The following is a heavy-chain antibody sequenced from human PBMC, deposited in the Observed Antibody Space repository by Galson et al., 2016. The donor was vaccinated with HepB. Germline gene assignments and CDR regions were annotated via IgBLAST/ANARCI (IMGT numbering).Heavy chain of an antibody. CDR3: ARGMGSTSTPPFDF. CDR2: INLGNGDT. J-gene: IGHJ4*02. Sequence: SVKVSCKASGYRFSSHAIHWVRQAPGQRLEWMGWINLGNGDTEFSQRFQDRVTITRDTSASTVYMDLNSLISEDTAIYYCARGMGSTSTPPFDFWGQGTLVTVSS. D-gene: IGHD3-10*01. CDR1: GYRFSSHA. V-gene: IGHV1-3*01.